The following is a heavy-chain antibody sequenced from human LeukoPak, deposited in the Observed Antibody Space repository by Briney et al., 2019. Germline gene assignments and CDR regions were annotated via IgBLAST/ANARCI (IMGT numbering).Heavy chain of an antibody. Sequence: ASVKVSCKTSGYTFTGYYIQWVRQAPGQGLEWMGYINPTSGGTNYAQEFQGRVTMTRDTSISTAYMELSRLTSDDTAVYYCARNSDYYDSSGYKYFQHWGQGTLVTVSS. CDR2: INPTSGGT. J-gene: IGHJ1*01. V-gene: IGHV1-2*02. D-gene: IGHD3-22*01. CDR1: GYTFTGYY. CDR3: ARNSDYYDSSGYKYFQH.